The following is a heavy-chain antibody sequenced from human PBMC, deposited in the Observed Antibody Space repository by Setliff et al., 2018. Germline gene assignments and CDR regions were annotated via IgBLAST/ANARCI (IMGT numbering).Heavy chain of an antibody. J-gene: IGHJ6*03. Sequence: GASVKVSCKAFGYSFTTYNIHWFRQAPGQGLEWVGIINPSGGSTSYAQKFQGRVTMTRDTSTSTVYMELSSLRSEDTAVYYCARDNVDTAMGLSYYYYYYMDVWGKGTTVTVSS. CDR3: ARDNVDTAMGLSYYYYYYMDV. CDR1: GYSFTTYN. CDR2: INPSGGST. D-gene: IGHD5-18*01. V-gene: IGHV1-46*01.